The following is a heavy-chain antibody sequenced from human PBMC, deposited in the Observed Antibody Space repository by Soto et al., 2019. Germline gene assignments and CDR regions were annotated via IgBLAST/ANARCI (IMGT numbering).Heavy chain of an antibody. D-gene: IGHD3-10*01. CDR1: GGTFSPYT. CDR2: IIPFHGVT. Sequence: QVQLVQSGAEVKKPGSSVKVSCKASGGTFSPYTINWVRQAPGQGLEWMGRIIPFHGVTNYAQKFQARVTITAEKSTSTVYMELSGLRFEDTAMYYCTRDWEITVSTWSFGGFWGRGTLVTVSS. CDR3: TRDWEITVSTWSFGGF. J-gene: IGHJ4*02. V-gene: IGHV1-69*08.